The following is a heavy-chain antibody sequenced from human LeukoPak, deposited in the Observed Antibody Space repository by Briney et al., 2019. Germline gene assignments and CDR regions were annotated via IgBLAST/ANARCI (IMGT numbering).Heavy chain of an antibody. Sequence: PGGSLRLXCAASGFTFSNYAMNWVRQAPGKGLEWVSTISGGGSTYYADSVKGRFTISRDNSKNTLYLQMNSLRAEDTAVYYCAKDGVLDYWGQGSLVTVSS. CDR2: ISGGGST. V-gene: IGHV3-23*01. CDR3: AKDGVLDY. J-gene: IGHJ4*02. D-gene: IGHD3-16*01. CDR1: GFTFSNYA.